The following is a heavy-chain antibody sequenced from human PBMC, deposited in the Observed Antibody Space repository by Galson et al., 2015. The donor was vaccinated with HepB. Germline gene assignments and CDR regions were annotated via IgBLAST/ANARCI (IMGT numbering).Heavy chain of an antibody. V-gene: IGHV1-18*01. Sequence: SVKVSCKVSGYTFSTYSVTWVRQAPGQGLEWMGWISAYNRRTNHAQTFQGRVSMTTDTSTSTVYMALRRLRSDDTAIYYCARGALVVGVAATLNNWFDPWCQGTLVTVSS. CDR2: ISAYNRRT. D-gene: IGHD2-15*01. CDR1: GYTFSTYS. CDR3: ARGALVVGVAATLNNWFDP. J-gene: IGHJ5*02.